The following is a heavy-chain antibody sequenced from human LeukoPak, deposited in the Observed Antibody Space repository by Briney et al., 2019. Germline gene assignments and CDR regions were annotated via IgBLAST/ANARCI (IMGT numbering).Heavy chain of an antibody. J-gene: IGHJ3*02. D-gene: IGHD3-3*01. Sequence: PGGSLRLSCAASGFTFSSYAMSWVRQAPGKGLEWVSAISGSGGSTYYADSVKGRFTISRDYSKNTLYLQMNSLRAEDTAVYYCAKDRSLSSYDFWSGYSSYAFDIWGQGTMVTVSS. CDR2: ISGSGGST. CDR1: GFTFSSYA. CDR3: AKDRSLSSYDFWSGYSSYAFDI. V-gene: IGHV3-23*01.